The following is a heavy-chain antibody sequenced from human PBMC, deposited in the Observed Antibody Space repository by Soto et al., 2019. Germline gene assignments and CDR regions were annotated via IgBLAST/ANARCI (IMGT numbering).Heavy chain of an antibody. CDR1: GGTFSSYA. V-gene: IGHV1-69*13. J-gene: IGHJ4*02. Sequence: VASVKVSCKASGGTFSSYAISWVRQAPGQGLEWMGGIIPIFGTANYAQKFQGRVTITADESTSTAYMELSSLRSEDTAVYYCARSQLPLLYYFDYWGQGTLVTVSS. D-gene: IGHD1-7*01. CDR3: ARSQLPLLYYFDY. CDR2: IIPIFGTA.